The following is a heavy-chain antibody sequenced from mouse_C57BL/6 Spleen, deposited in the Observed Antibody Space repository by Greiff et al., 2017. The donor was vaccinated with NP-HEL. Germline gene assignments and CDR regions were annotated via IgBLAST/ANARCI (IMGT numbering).Heavy chain of an antibody. CDR1: GYTFTSYW. V-gene: IGHV1-61*01. D-gene: IGHD1-1*01. J-gene: IGHJ4*01. CDR2: IYPSDSET. Sequence: QVQLQQPGAELVRPGSSVKLSCKASGYTFTSYWMDWVKQRPGQGLEWIGNIYPSDSETHYNQKFKDKATLTVDKSSSTAYMQLSSLTSEDSAVYYCAREFITTVYYYAMDDWGQGTSVTVSS. CDR3: AREFITTVYYYAMDD.